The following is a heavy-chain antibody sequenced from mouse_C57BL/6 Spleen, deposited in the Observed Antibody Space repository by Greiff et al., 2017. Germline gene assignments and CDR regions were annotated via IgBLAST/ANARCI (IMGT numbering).Heavy chain of an antibody. V-gene: IGHV1-69*01. CDR2: IDPSDSYT. Sequence: QVQLKESGAELVMPGASVKLSCKASGYTFTSYWMHWVKQRPGQGLEWIGEIDPSDSYTNYNQKFKGKSTLTVDKSSSTAYMQLSSLTSEDSAVYYCARERNDYEGFAYWGQGTLVTVSA. CDR3: ARERNDYEGFAY. CDR1: GYTFTSYW. D-gene: IGHD2-4*01. J-gene: IGHJ3*01.